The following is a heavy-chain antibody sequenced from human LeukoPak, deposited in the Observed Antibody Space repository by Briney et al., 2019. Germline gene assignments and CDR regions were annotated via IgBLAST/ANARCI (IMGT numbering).Heavy chain of an antibody. V-gene: IGHV3-20*01. CDR1: GFTFDDYG. D-gene: IGHD3-22*01. J-gene: IGHJ4*02. CDR2: INWNGGST. CDR3: ARDVGRYYYDSCGYFSDY. Sequence: GGSLRLSCAASGFTFDDYGMSWVRQAPGKGLEWVSGINWNGGSTGYADSVKGRFTISRDNAKNSLYLQMNSLRAEDTALYHCARDVGRYYYDSCGYFSDYWGQGTLVTVSS.